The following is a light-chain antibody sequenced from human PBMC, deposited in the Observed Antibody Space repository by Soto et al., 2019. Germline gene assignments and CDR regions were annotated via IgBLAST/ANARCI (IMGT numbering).Light chain of an antibody. CDR1: SSNIGNNY. CDR3: GTWDFSLSAGV. CDR2: DNH. J-gene: IGLJ3*02. V-gene: IGLV1-51*01. Sequence: QSVLTQPPSVSAAPGQTVTISCSGTSSNIGNNYVSWYQQLPGTAPKLLIYDNHKRPSGIPDRFFGSKSGSSATLGITGLQTGDEADYHCGTWDFSLSAGVFGGGTQLTV.